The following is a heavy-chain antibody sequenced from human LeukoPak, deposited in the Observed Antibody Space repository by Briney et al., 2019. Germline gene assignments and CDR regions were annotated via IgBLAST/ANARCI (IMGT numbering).Heavy chain of an antibody. J-gene: IGHJ6*03. CDR2: IKQDGSEK. CDR3: ARAIVVVPAAIYYYYYYMDV. D-gene: IGHD2-2*02. CDR1: GFTFSSYW. Sequence: PGGSLRLSCAASGFTFSSYWMSWVRQAPGKGLEWVANIKQDGSEKYYVDSVKGRFTISRDNAKNSLYLQMNSLRAEDTAAYYCARAIVVVPAAIYYYYYYMDVWGKGTTVTISS. V-gene: IGHV3-7*04.